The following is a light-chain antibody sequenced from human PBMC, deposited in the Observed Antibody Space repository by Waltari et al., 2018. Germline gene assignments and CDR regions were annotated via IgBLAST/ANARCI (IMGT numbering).Light chain of an antibody. CDR2: GAA. CDR3: QQYDGIVLT. Sequence: EIVLTQSPGTLSLSPGERATLSCRASQSVSNNNLNWYQQKPGQAPRLLIHGAASRATGSADRFSGSGSGTDFTLTISRLEPEDFAVYYCQQYDGIVLTFGGGTRVEI. V-gene: IGKV3-20*01. J-gene: IGKJ4*01. CDR1: QSVSNNN.